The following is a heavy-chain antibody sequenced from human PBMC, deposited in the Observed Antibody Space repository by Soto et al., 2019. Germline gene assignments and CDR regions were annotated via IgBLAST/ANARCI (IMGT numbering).Heavy chain of an antibody. D-gene: IGHD2-15*01. V-gene: IGHV3-13*01. CDR3: SRGWQLANHAFDI. CDR1: GFTFSSYD. Sequence: EVQLVESGGDLVQPGGSLRLSCAASGFTFSSYDMHWVRQATGKGLEWVSAIDTAGDTYYPGSVKGRFIISRENAKNSFYLQMNSLRAEDTAVYYCSRGWQLANHAFDIWGQGTMVTVSS. J-gene: IGHJ3*02. CDR2: IDTAGDT.